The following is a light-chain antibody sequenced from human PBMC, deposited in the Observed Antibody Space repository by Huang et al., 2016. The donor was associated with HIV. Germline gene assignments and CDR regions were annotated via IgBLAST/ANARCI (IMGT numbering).Light chain of an antibody. CDR1: QTISTF. CDR3: QQTSSVPLT. CDR2: AAS. J-gene: IGKJ4*01. Sequence: DIQMTQSPSSLSASVGDRISITCRASQTISTFLNWYQQQPGKAPKLLIYAASNLQSGVSSRFSSTGSGTHFPLTVTCLQPDDFATYFCQQTSSVPLTFGGRTRVE. V-gene: IGKV1-39*01.